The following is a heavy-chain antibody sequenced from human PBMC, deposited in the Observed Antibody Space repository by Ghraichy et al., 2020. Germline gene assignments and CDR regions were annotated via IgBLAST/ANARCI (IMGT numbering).Heavy chain of an antibody. CDR3: ARWPSGRYYSGFDY. Sequence: GSLRLSCAASGFIFSAYWMSWVRQAPGKGLEWVANINENGGEKYYVDSVEGRFTISRDNAKNSLYLQVNSLRAEDTAVYYCARWPSGRYYSGFDYWGQGTLVTVSS. D-gene: IGHD1-26*01. J-gene: IGHJ4*02. CDR2: INENGGEK. V-gene: IGHV3-7*01. CDR1: GFIFSAYW.